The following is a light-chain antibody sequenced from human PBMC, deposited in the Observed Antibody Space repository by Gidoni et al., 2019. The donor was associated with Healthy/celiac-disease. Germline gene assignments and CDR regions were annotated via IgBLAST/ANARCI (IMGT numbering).Light chain of an antibody. CDR2: CAS. Sequence: ESVLTQSPGTLSWSPGERATLACRASQSVSSSYLAWYQQKPGQDPRLLIYCASSRATGIPDRFSGSGSGTDFTLTISRLEPEDFAVYYCQQYGSSPLYTFGQGTKLEIK. V-gene: IGKV3-20*01. J-gene: IGKJ2*01. CDR3: QQYGSSPLYT. CDR1: QSVSSSY.